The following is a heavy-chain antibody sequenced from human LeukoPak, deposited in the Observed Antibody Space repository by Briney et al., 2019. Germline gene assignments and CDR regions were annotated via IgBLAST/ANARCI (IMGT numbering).Heavy chain of an antibody. Sequence: SVKVSCKASGGTFSSYAISWVRQAPGQGLEWMGGIIPIFGTANHAQKFQGRVTITTDESTSTAYMELSSLRSEDTAVYYCARSGPEFCSSTSCYLNWFDPWGQGTLVTVSS. J-gene: IGHJ5*02. CDR2: IIPIFGTA. D-gene: IGHD2-2*01. V-gene: IGHV1-69*05. CDR1: GGTFSSYA. CDR3: ARSGPEFCSSTSCYLNWFDP.